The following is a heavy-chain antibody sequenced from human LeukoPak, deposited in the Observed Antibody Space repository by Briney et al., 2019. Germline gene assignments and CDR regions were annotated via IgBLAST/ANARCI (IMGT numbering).Heavy chain of an antibody. CDR2: ISSGSSTI. CDR3: ARLRYYAMDV. Sequence: GGSLRLSCAASGFTFSTFDMNWVRQAPGKGLEGVSYISSGSSTIYYADSVKGRFTISRDNAKNSLYLQMNSLRAEDTAVYYCARLRYYAMDVWGQGTTVIVSS. J-gene: IGHJ6*02. CDR1: GFTFSTFD. V-gene: IGHV3-48*01.